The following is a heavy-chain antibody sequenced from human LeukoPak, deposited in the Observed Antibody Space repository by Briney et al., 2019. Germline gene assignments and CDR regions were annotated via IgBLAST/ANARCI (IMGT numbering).Heavy chain of an antibody. D-gene: IGHD3-22*01. V-gene: IGHV3-48*04. J-gene: IGHJ5*02. CDR1: GFTFSSYS. CDR2: IRSRSTTI. CDR3: ARDEGNSGYYH. Sequence: GGSLRLSCAASGFTFSSYSMNWVRQAPGKGLEWVSYIRSRSTTIYYADSVKGRFTISRDNAKNSLYLQMNSLRAEDRAVYYCARDEGNSGYYHWGQGTLVTVSS.